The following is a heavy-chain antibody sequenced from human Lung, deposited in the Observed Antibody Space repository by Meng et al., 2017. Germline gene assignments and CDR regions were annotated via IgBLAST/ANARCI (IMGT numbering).Heavy chain of an antibody. J-gene: IGHJ4*02. CDR2: MNPNSGNT. Sequence: QVQLVQSGAEVKKPGASVRVLCKASGYTFTNYDINWVRQATGQGLQWMGWMNPNSGNTGYAQKFQGRVTMTRNTSISTAYMELSSLRSEDTAVYYCATRNDGYDFDYWGQGTLVTVSS. CDR3: ATRNDGYDFDY. D-gene: IGHD1-1*01. CDR1: GYTFTNYD. V-gene: IGHV1-8*01.